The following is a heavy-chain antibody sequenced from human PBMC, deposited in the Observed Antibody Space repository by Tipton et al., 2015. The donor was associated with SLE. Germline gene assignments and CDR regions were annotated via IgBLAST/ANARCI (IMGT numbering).Heavy chain of an antibody. CDR3: ARDRYCSSTTCHKGFDY. D-gene: IGHD2-2*01. Sequence: SLRLFCAASGFTFSTYAMHWVRQAPGKGLEWVAVISYDGSNKSYADSVKGRFTISRDNSKNTLYLQMNSLRPEDTAVYYCARDRYCSSTTCHKGFDYWGQGTPVTVSS. CDR2: ISYDGSNK. V-gene: IGHV3-30*04. J-gene: IGHJ4*02. CDR1: GFTFSTYA.